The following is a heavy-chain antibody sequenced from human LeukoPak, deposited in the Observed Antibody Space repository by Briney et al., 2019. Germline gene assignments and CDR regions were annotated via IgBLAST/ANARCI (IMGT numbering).Heavy chain of an antibody. CDR1: GFSFSNSW. D-gene: IGHD3/OR15-3a*01. CDR3: ASNHPLRIFGTGYPHY. CDR2: INSDGTTT. Sequence: GGSLRLSCAASGFSFSNSWMHWVRQAPGKGLVWVSRINSDGTTTYYADSVRGRFTVSRDNAKNTLFLQMNSLRPEDTALYYRASNHPLRIFGTGYPHYWGKETLVPLSS. J-gene: IGHJ4*02. V-gene: IGHV3-74*01.